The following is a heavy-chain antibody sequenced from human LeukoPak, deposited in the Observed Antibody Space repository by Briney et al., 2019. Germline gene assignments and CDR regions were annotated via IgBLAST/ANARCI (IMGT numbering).Heavy chain of an antibody. CDR3: ASGGIAVAGTSGYYYYMDV. J-gene: IGHJ6*03. CDR1: GGTFSSYA. CDR2: IIPIFGTA. Sequence: GSSVKVSCKAPGGTFSSYAISWVRQAPGQGLEWMGGIIPIFGTANYAQKFQGRVTITTDESTSTAYMELSSPRSEDTAVYYCASGGIAVAGTSGYYYYMDVWGKGTTVTVSS. D-gene: IGHD6-19*01. V-gene: IGHV1-69*05.